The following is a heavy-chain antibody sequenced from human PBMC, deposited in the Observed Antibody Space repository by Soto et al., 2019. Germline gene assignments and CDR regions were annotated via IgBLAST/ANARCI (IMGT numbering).Heavy chain of an antibody. CDR3: ASVPGSPGYHGLDV. V-gene: IGHV3-7*03. CDR2: IKHDGSEK. Sequence: EVQLVESGGGLVQPGGSLRLSCATSGLTFSKYWMTWVRQAPGKGLEWVATIKHDGSEKSNLDSVEGRFTISRDNSKNSLSLQMNSLRVEDTGVYFCASVPGSPGYHGLDVWGQGTTVTVSS. J-gene: IGHJ6*02. CDR1: GLTFSKYW. D-gene: IGHD6-19*01.